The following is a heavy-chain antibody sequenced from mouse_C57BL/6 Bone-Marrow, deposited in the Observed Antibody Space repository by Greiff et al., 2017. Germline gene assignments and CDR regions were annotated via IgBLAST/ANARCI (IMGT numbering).Heavy chain of an antibody. CDR3: ASSGTARYFDY. J-gene: IGHJ2*01. V-gene: IGHV1-76*01. CDR2: IYPGSGNT. Sequence: QVHVKQSGAELVRPGASVKLSCKASGYTFTDYYINWVKQRPGQGLEWIARIYPGSGNTYYNEKFKGKATLTAEKSSSTAYMQLSSLTSEDSAVYFCASSGTARYFDYWGQGTTLTVSS. D-gene: IGHD4-1*01. CDR1: GYTFTDYY.